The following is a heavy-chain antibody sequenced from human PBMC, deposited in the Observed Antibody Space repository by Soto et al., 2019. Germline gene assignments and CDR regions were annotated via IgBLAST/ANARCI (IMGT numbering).Heavy chain of an antibody. CDR1: GGSISSSSYY. CDR3: ASQQWLADY. D-gene: IGHD6-19*01. J-gene: IGHJ4*02. V-gene: IGHV4-39*01. Sequence: QLQLQESGPGLVKPSETLSLTCTVSGGSISSSSYYWGWIRQPPGKGLEWIGSIYYSGTTHYNPSLKSRVTISVDTSKNQFSLKLTSVTAADTAVYYCASQQWLADYWGQGTLVTVSS. CDR2: IYYSGTT.